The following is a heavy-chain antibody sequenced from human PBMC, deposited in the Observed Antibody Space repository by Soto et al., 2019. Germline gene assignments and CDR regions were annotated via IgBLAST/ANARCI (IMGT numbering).Heavy chain of an antibody. J-gene: IGHJ4*02. CDR1: GYTFTSYG. CDR3: ARDYYDSSGPQDFDY. CDR2: ISAYNGNT. V-gene: IGHV1-18*04. D-gene: IGHD3-22*01. Sequence: ASVKVSCKASGYTFTSYGISWVRQAPGQGLEWMGWISAYNGNTNYAQKLQGRVTMTTDTSTSTAYMELRSLRSDDTAVYYCARDYYDSSGPQDFDYWGQGTLVTVSS.